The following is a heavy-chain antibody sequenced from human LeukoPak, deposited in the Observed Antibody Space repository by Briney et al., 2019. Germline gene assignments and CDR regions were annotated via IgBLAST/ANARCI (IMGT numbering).Heavy chain of an antibody. V-gene: IGHV3-23*01. J-gene: IGHJ4*02. CDR1: GFTFDDYT. Sequence: GGSLRLSCAASGFTFDDYTMHWVRQAPGKGLEWVSAISGSGGSTYYADPVKGRFTISSDNSKNTLYLQMNSLRADDTSVYYCALLYDDWYFDYWGQGTLVTVSS. D-gene: IGHD4-17*01. CDR2: ISGSGGST. CDR3: ALLYDDWYFDY.